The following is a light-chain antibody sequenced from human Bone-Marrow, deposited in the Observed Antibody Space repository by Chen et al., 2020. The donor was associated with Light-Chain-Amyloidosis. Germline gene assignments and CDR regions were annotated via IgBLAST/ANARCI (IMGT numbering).Light chain of an antibody. J-gene: IGKJ5*01. CDR1: QAINNY. Sequence: EIVLTQSPDTLSFSPGESATLSCRASQAINNYLVWYKQKPGRAPRIRIFDASNSANGIPARFSGSGAGTDFTRTINDVEPEDFAVYYCQQRSVWPPLTFGQGTRLEIK. CDR2: DAS. V-gene: IGKV3-11*01. CDR3: QQRSVWPPLT.